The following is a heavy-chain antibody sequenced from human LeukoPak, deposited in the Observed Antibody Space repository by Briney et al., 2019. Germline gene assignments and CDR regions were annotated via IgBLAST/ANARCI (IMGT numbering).Heavy chain of an antibody. V-gene: IGHV1-8*01. CDR1: GYTCTSYD. J-gene: IGHJ4*02. Sequence: GASVKVSCKASGYTCTSYDINWVRQATGQGLEWMGWTNPNSGNTGYAQKFQGRVTMTRNTSISTAYMELSSLRSEDTAVYYCARADCGGDCYSDYWGQGTLVTVSS. D-gene: IGHD2-21*02. CDR2: TNPNSGNT. CDR3: ARADCGGDCYSDY.